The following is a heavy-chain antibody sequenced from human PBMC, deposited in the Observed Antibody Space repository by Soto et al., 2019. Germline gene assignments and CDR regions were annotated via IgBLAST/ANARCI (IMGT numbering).Heavy chain of an antibody. V-gene: IGHV4-31*03. Sequence: PSETLSLTCTVSGGSISSDGSYWSWIRQHPGKGLEWIGCLFYSGITYDNPSLKSRVTISVDTSKNQFSLKLSSVTAADTAVYYSARGLAAAGLFGFGPWGQGTLVTVSS. CDR1: GGSISSDGSY. CDR2: LFYSGIT. CDR3: ARGLAAAGLFGFGP. J-gene: IGHJ5*02. D-gene: IGHD6-13*01.